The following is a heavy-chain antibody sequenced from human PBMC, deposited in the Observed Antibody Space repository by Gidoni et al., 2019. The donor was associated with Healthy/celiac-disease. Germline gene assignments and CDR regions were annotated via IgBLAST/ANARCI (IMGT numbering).Heavy chain of an antibody. CDR1: GGSISSYY. D-gene: IGHD4-17*01. Sequence: QVQLQESGPGLVKPSETLSLTCTVSGGSISSYYWSWIRQPPGKGLEWIGYIYYSGSTNYNPSLKSRVTISVDTSKNQFSLKLSSVTAADTAVYYCARDHNYGDYALYYYGMDVWGQGTTVTVSS. J-gene: IGHJ6*02. CDR3: ARDHNYGDYALYYYGMDV. V-gene: IGHV4-59*01. CDR2: IYYSGST.